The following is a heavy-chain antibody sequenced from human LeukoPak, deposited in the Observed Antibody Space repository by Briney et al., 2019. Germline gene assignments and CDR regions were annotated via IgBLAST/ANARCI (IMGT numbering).Heavy chain of an antibody. CDR3: AKDLGGDCSSTSCYFHAFDI. CDR2: ISGSGCST. J-gene: IGHJ3*02. CDR1: GFTFSSYA. D-gene: IGHD2-2*01. Sequence: GGSLRLSCAASGFTFSSYAMSWVRQAPGKGLEWVSAISGSGCSTYYADSVKGRFTISRDNSKNTLYLQMNSLRAEDTAVYYCAKDLGGDCSSTSCYFHAFDIWGQGTMVTVSS. V-gene: IGHV3-23*01.